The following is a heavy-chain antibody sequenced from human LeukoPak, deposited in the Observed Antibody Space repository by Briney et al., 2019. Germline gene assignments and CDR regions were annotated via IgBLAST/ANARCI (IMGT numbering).Heavy chain of an antibody. CDR3: AMGVVPAAIAPSGWFDP. V-gene: IGHV4-34*01. Sequence: SETLSLTCAVYGGSFSGYYWSWIRQPPGKGLEWIGEINHSGSTNYNPSLKSRVTISVDTSKYQFSLKLSSVTAADTAVYYCAMGVVPAAIAPSGWFDPWGQGTLVTVSS. CDR1: GGSFSGYY. D-gene: IGHD2-2*01. J-gene: IGHJ5*02. CDR2: INHSGST.